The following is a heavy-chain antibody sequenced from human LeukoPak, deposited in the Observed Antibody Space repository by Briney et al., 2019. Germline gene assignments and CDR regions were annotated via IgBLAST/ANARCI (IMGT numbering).Heavy chain of an antibody. J-gene: IGHJ4*02. CDR3: ARQQLGIVVIDY. D-gene: IGHD2-2*01. Sequence: SETLSLTCTVSGGSISSGSYYWSWVRQPTGKGLEWIGRIYTSGSTNYNPSLKSRVTISIDTSKNQFSLRLNSMTAADTAVYYCARQQLGIVVIDYWGQGTLVTVSS. CDR2: IYTSGST. V-gene: IGHV4-61*02. CDR1: GGSISSGSYY.